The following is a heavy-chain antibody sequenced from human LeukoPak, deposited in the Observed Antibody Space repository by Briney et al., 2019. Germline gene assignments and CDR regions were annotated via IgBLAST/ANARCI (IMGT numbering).Heavy chain of an antibody. CDR3: ARDTGYYDGAGRYYFDY. D-gene: IGHD3-22*01. CDR2: MYHSGST. V-gene: IGHV4-38-2*02. Sequence: SETLSLTCAVSGYSFSSGYYWGWIRQPPGKGLEWIGSMYHSGSTYYNPSLRSRVTIAMDTSKNQFSLKLSSVTAADSAVYYCARDTGYYDGAGRYYFDYWGQGTLVTVSS. J-gene: IGHJ4*02. CDR1: GYSFSSGYY.